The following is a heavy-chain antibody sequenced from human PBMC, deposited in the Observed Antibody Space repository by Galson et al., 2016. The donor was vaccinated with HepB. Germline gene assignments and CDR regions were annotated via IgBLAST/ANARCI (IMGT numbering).Heavy chain of an antibody. CDR1: GASISDTEYY. D-gene: IGHD6-19*01. V-gene: IGHV4-39*01. CDR2: MYHTEDT. Sequence: ETLSLTCTVSGASISDTEYYWGWIRQPPGRGLEWVGSMYHTEDTYYNPSLKSRVTISVDTSKNQFSLRLNSVTAADTGVYYCATGIVVAGKYYYYYMDAWGKGTTVTVSS. CDR3: ATGIVVAGKYYYYYMDA. J-gene: IGHJ6*03.